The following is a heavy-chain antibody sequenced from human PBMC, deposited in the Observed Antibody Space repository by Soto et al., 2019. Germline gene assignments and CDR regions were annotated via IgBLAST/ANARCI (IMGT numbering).Heavy chain of an antibody. CDR1: GDSVSSGSYC. CDR3: ARYSGTYYVY. D-gene: IGHD1-26*01. Sequence: SETLSLTCTVSGDSVSSGSYCWSWVRQPPGKGLEWIGFIHYSGNTNYNPSLKSRVTISLVTSKNQLSLKLSSVTAADTAVYYCARYSGTYYVYWGQGTLVTVS. V-gene: IGHV4-61*01. CDR2: IHYSGNT. J-gene: IGHJ4*02.